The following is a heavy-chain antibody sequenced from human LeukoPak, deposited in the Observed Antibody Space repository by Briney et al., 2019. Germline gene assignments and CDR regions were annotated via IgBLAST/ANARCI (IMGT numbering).Heavy chain of an antibody. CDR3: VKALVGQTSGY. Sequence: PGRSLRLSCTASGFSFSGYGMHWVRQAPGKGLEWLAVISHDASDEYYAGSVKGRFTISRDNAKNMIYLQMISLRAEDTAVYYCVKALVGQTSGYWGQGTRVTVST. CDR1: GFSFSGYG. CDR2: ISHDASDE. D-gene: IGHD1-26*01. J-gene: IGHJ4*02. V-gene: IGHV3-30*18.